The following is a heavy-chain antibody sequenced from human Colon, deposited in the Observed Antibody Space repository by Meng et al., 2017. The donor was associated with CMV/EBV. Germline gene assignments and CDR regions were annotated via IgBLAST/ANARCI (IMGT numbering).Heavy chain of an antibody. D-gene: IGHD5-12*01. CDR2: ISVNNGNT. CDR3: AIRLNSDAFDI. Sequence: ASVKVSCKALGHTFTRDGIAWVRQAPGQGLDWMGWISVNNGNTNYAQKFQGRVTITTDTSTSTAYMELRSLRSDDTAVYFCAIRLNSDAFDIWGQGTLVTVSS. J-gene: IGHJ3*02. V-gene: IGHV1-18*01. CDR1: GHTFTRDG.